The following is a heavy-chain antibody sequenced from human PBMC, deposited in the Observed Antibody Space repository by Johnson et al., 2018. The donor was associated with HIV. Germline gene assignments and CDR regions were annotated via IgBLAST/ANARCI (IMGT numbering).Heavy chain of an antibody. CDR2: ISGSGGTI. Sequence: QVQLVESGGDLVKAGGSLRLSCAASGSTFSDYYMSWIRQAPGKGLEWVSYISGSGGTIYYADSVKGRFTISRDNAKNSLYLQMNSLRAEDTAVYYCARDRLYSSGWYGTDAFDIWGQGTMVTVSS. D-gene: IGHD6-19*01. CDR3: ARDRLYSSGWYGTDAFDI. J-gene: IGHJ3*02. V-gene: IGHV3-11*04. CDR1: GSTFSDYY.